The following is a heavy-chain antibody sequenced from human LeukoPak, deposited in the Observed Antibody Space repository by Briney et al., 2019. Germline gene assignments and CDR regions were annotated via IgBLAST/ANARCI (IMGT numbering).Heavy chain of an antibody. D-gene: IGHD3-16*01. Sequence: QSGGSLRLSCAASGFTFSSYSMNWVRQAPGKGLEWVSYISSSSSTIYYADSVKGRFTISRDNAKNSLYLQMNSLRAEDTAVYYCAKVGFGGGYYFDYWGQGTLVTVSS. V-gene: IGHV3-48*01. CDR2: ISSSSSTI. CDR3: AKVGFGGGYYFDY. J-gene: IGHJ4*02. CDR1: GFTFSSYS.